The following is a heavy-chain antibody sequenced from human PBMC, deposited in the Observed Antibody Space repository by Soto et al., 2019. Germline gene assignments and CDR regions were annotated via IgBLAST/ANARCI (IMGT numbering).Heavy chain of an antibody. Sequence: SETLSLTCTVSGGSISSGGYYWSWIRQHPGKGLEWIGYIYYSGSTYYNPSLKSRVTISVDTSKNQFSLKLSSVTAADTAVYYCARTSIVVVPAAYYYYGMDVWGQGTTVTVSS. V-gene: IGHV4-31*03. CDR2: IYYSGST. J-gene: IGHJ6*02. D-gene: IGHD2-2*01. CDR1: GGSISSGGYY. CDR3: ARTSIVVVPAAYYYYGMDV.